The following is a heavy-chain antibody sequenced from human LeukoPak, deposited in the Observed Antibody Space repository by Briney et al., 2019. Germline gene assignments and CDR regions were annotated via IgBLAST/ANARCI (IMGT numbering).Heavy chain of an antibody. J-gene: IGHJ5*02. Sequence: GRSLRLSCAASGFTFSSYAMHWVRQAPGKGLEWVAVISYDGSNKYYADSVKGRFTISRDNSKNTLYLQMNSLRAEDTAVYYCVRASRYCSSTSCWYWFDPWGQGTLVTVSS. CDR1: GFTFSSYA. CDR2: ISYDGSNK. V-gene: IGHV3-30*04. CDR3: VRASRYCSSTSCWYWFDP. D-gene: IGHD2-2*01.